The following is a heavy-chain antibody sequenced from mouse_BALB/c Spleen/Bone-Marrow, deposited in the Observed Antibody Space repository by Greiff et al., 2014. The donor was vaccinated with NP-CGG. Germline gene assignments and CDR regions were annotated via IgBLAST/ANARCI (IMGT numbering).Heavy chain of an antibody. J-gene: IGHJ2*01. CDR2: IYPYNGGT. Sequence: EVQLVESGPELVKPGASVKISCKASGYTFTDYNMHWVKQSHGKSLEWIGYIYPYNGGTGYNQKFKSKATLTVDNSSSTAYMEHRSLTSEDSAVYYCARREAVVADFDYWGQGTTLTVSS. CDR3: ARREAVVADFDY. V-gene: IGHV1S29*02. D-gene: IGHD1-1*01. CDR1: GYTFTDYN.